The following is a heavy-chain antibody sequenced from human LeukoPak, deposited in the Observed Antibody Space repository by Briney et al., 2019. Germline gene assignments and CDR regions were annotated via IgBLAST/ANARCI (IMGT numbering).Heavy chain of an antibody. D-gene: IGHD6-19*01. CDR2: IGGGGYST. CDR3: AKGSVSMAGTPGDV. Sequence: GGSLRLSCAASGFTFSSNVMNWVRQAPGKGLEWVSTIGGGGYSTYYADSVKGRFTISRDNSKNTLFLQMNSLRAEDTAIYYCAKGSVSMAGTPGDVWGQGTTVTVSS. V-gene: IGHV3-23*01. CDR1: GFTFSSNV. J-gene: IGHJ6*02.